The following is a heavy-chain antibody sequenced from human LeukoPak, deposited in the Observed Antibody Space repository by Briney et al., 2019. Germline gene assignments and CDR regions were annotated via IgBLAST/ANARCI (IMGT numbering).Heavy chain of an antibody. D-gene: IGHD3-22*01. CDR1: GYTFTSYG. Sequence: ASVKVSCKASGYTFTSYGISWVRQAPGQGLEWMGWISAYNGNTNYAQKLQGRVTMTTDTSTSTAYMELRSLRSDVTAVYYCAQGAWQHYYDSSGYYYGAPSYYYYMDVWGKGTTVTVSS. J-gene: IGHJ6*03. CDR3: AQGAWQHYYDSSGYYYGAPSYYYYMDV. V-gene: IGHV1-18*01. CDR2: ISAYNGNT.